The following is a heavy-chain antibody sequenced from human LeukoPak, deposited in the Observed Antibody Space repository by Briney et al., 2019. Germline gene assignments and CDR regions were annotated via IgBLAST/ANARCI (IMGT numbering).Heavy chain of an antibody. CDR2: IKPGGSES. CDR1: GFTFSSYW. CDR3: TRAAVAAIGDS. D-gene: IGHD6-13*01. Sequence: GGSLRLSCAASGFTFSSYWMTWVRQAPGKGLEWVANIKPGGSESYYVDSVKGRFTISRDNAKNSLYLEINNLRAEDTAVYYCTRAAVAAIGDSWGQGALVTVSS. J-gene: IGHJ4*02. V-gene: IGHV3-7*01.